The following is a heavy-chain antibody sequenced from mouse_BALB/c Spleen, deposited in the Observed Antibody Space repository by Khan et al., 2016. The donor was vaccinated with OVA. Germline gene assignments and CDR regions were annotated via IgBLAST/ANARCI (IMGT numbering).Heavy chain of an antibody. J-gene: IGHJ3*01. Sequence: EVMLVESGGDLVKPGGSLKLSCAASGFTFSNYAMSWVRRTPDKRLEWVATISSAGTYTYYPDSVKGRFPISRNNAKNTLYLQMSSLKSEDTAMFYCASHLTGSFAYWGQGTLVTVSA. CDR2: ISSAGTYT. V-gene: IGHV5-6*02. CDR3: ASHLTGSFAY. CDR1: GFTFSNYA. D-gene: IGHD4-1*01.